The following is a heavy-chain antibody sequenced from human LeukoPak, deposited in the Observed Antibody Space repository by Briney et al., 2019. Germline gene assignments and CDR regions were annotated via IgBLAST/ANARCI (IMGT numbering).Heavy chain of an antibody. CDR1: GFSLSTSGVG. CDR2: IYWNDDK. CDR3: AHRFLEWLSHDAFDI. V-gene: IGHV2-5*01. J-gene: IGHJ3*02. Sequence: SGPTLVKPTQTLTLTCTFSGFSLSTSGVGVGWIRQPRGKALEWLALIYWNDDKRYSPSLKSRLTITKDTSKNQVVLTMTNMDPVDTATYYCAHRFLEWLSHDAFDIWGQWTMATVSS. D-gene: IGHD3-3*01.